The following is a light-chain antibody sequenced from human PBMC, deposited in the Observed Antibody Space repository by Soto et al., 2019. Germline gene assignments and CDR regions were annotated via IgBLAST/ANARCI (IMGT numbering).Light chain of an antibody. Sequence: DIQMTQSPSTLSASVGDGVTITCRASQTISGWLAWYQQRPGKAPKLLISDASSLRSGVPSRFSGSGSGTEFTLTISSLQADDFGSYYCQQYNSYPWTFGHGTTVEV. CDR2: DAS. CDR3: QQYNSYPWT. J-gene: IGKJ1*01. CDR1: QTISGW. V-gene: IGKV1-5*01.